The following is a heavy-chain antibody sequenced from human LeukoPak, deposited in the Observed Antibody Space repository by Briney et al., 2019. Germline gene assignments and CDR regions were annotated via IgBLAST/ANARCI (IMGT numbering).Heavy chain of an antibody. CDR3: ARGLKYYDFWSGSGPDYGMDV. V-gene: IGHV5-51*01. D-gene: IGHD3-3*01. CDR1: GYSFTSYW. J-gene: IGHJ6*02. Sequence: GESLKISCKGSGYSFTSYWIGWVRQMPGKGLEWMGIIYPGDSDTRYSPSLQGQVAISADKSISTAYLQWSSLKASDTAMYYCARGLKYYDFWSGSGPDYGMDVWGQGTTVTVSS. CDR2: IYPGDSDT.